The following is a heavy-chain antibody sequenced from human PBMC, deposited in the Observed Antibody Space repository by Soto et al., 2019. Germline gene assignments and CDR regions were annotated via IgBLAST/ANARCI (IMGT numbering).Heavy chain of an antibody. D-gene: IGHD3-22*01. V-gene: IGHV1-69*01. J-gene: IGHJ6*02. CDR3: ARDGDYYDSSGFQRDYQYSGMDV. Sequence: QVQLVQSGAEVKKPGSSVKVSCQASGGSFSDYAISWVRQAPGQGLEWMGGIIPMLGIADNAQKFQGRVIITADEYTSTVYMELRRVRSEDPAVYYCARDGDYYDSSGFQRDYQYSGMDVWGQATTVTVAS. CDR1: GGSFSDYA. CDR2: IIPMLGIA.